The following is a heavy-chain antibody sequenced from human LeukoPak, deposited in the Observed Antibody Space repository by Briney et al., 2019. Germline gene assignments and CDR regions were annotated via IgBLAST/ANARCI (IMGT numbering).Heavy chain of an antibody. J-gene: IGHJ4*02. Sequence: ASVKVSCKASGHTFTGYGITWVRQAPGQGLEWMGWISAYNGNTNYAQKLQGRVTMTTDTSTSTAYLDLRSLRSDDTAVYYCARAEQYQLLLHWGQGTLVTVSS. D-gene: IGHD2-2*01. CDR3: ARAEQYQLLLH. V-gene: IGHV1-18*01. CDR1: GHTFTGYG. CDR2: ISAYNGNT.